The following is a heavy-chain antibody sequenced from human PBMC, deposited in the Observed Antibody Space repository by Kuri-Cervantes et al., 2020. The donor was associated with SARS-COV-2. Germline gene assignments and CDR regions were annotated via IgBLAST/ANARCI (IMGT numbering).Heavy chain of an antibody. CDR2: IIPVFGTA. V-gene: IGHV1-69*05. Sequence: SVKVSCKASGGTLSSFAISWVRQAPGQGLEWMGGIIPVFGTARYPQRFQGRVTMTTDESTTTAYMELSSLRSEGTAVYYCARWGVVTNSFDYWGQGTLVTVSS. CDR3: ARWGVVTNSFDY. D-gene: IGHD2-21*02. J-gene: IGHJ4*02. CDR1: GGTLSSFA.